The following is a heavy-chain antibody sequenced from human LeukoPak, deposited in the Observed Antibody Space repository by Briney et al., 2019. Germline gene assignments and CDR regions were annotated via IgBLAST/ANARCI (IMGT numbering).Heavy chain of an antibody. CDR2: IHHGGRA. V-gene: IGHV4-34*01. J-gene: IGHJ2*01. Sequence: SETLSLTCAVYGGSLSGYYWSWIRQPPGKGLEWIGEIHHGGRAKYHPALKSRVTISVGTPNNQFSLKLSSMTAADTAVYYCARHGDWYFALWGPGTLVAVSS. D-gene: IGHD3-10*01. CDR1: GGSLSGYY. CDR3: ARHGDWYFAL.